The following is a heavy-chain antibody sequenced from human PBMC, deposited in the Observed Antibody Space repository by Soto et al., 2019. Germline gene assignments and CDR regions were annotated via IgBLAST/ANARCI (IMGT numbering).Heavy chain of an antibody. CDR2: ISYDGSQE. CDR1: GFTFKNFG. Sequence: QVQLVESGGGVVQPGRSLTLSCTATGFTFKNFGMNWVRQAPGKGLQWVSLISYDGSQEYYADSVKGRFTISRDNSKNTLYLQMYSLRDEDTAVYYCEAANYDSSGFYGNYWGHGTLVTVSS. V-gene: IGHV3-33*01. J-gene: IGHJ4*01. CDR3: EAANYDSSGFYGNY. D-gene: IGHD3-22*01.